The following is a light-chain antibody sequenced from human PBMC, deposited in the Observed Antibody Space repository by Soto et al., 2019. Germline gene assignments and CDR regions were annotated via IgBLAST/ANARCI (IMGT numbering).Light chain of an antibody. J-gene: IGLJ1*01. CDR3: QSYGSSLSGYYV. CDR2: GNS. V-gene: IGLV1-40*01. CDR1: SSNIGAGYD. Sequence: QSVLTQPPSVSGAPGQRVTISCTGSSSNIGAGYDVHWYQQLPGTAPKLLIYGNSNRPSGVPDRFSGSKSGTSASLAITGLQDEDEADYYCQSYGSSLSGYYVIGTGTKLTVL.